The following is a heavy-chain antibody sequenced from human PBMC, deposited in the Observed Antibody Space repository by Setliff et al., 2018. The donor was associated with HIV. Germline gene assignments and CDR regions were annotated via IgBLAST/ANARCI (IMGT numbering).Heavy chain of an antibody. J-gene: IGHJ4*02. CDR3: AREITTAGTLRDY. V-gene: IGHV4-34*01. D-gene: IGHD6-13*01. Sequence: SETLSLTCAVYGGSFSGYCWSWIRQPPGKGLEWIGEIQHSGRTNYNPSLRSRVTTSVDTSKNQFSLKLNSVTAADTAMYYCAREITTAGTLRDYWGQGTLVTVSS. CDR1: GGSFSGYC. CDR2: IQHSGRT.